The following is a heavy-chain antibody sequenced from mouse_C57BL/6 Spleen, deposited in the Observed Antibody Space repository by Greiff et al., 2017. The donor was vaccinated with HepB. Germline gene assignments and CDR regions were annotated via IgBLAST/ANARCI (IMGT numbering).Heavy chain of an antibody. CDR3: ARERGYDYDSYFDY. J-gene: IGHJ2*01. Sequence: QVQLQQSGPELVKPGASVKISCKASGYAFSSSWMNWVKQRPGKGLEWIGRIYPGDGDTNYNGKCKGKATLTADKSSSTAYMQLSSLTSEDSAVYFCARERGYDYDSYFDYWGQGTTLTVSS. D-gene: IGHD2-4*01. CDR2: IYPGDGDT. CDR1: GYAFSSSW. V-gene: IGHV1-82*01.